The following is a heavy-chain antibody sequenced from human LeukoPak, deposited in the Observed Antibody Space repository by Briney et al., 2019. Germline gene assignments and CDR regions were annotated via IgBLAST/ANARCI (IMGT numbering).Heavy chain of an antibody. J-gene: IGHJ4*02. CDR1: GYTFTSYD. D-gene: IGHD1-26*01. Sequence: ASVKVSCMASGYTFTSYDISWVRQATGQGLEWMGRMNPNSGNTDYAQKFQGRVTMTRNTSISTAYMELSSLRSDDTAVYYCARVHYSGTYFSQNYFDYWGQGTLATVSS. CDR3: ARVHYSGTYFSQNYFDY. CDR2: MNPNSGNT. V-gene: IGHV1-8*01.